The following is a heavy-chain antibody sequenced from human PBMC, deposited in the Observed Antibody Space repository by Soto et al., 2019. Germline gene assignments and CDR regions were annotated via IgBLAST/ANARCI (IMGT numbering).Heavy chain of an antibody. J-gene: IGHJ6*02. CDR2: IIPIFGTA. CDR1: GCTFISYA. Sequence: SVKVSFKASGCTFISYAISAVRQAPGQGLEWMGLIIPIFGTANYAQKFQGRVTITADKSTSTASMELSSLRSEDTAVYYCARRRYFDWLSGDYGMDVWGQGTTVTVSS. D-gene: IGHD3-9*01. V-gene: IGHV1-69*06. CDR3: ARRRYFDWLSGDYGMDV.